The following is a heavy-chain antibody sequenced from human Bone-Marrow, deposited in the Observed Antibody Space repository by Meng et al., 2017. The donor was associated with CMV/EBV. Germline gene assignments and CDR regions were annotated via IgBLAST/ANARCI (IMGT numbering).Heavy chain of an antibody. CDR2: INHSGST. CDR3: ARGGREYQLLSLRLNYYGMDV. J-gene: IGHJ6*02. V-gene: IGHV4-34*01. CDR1: GGSFSGYY. Sequence: SETLSLTCAVYGGSFSGYYWSWIRQPPGKGLEWIGEINHSGSTNYNPSLKSRVTISVDTSKNQFSLKLSSVTAADTAVYYCARGGREYQLLSLRLNYYGMDVWGQGTTVTVSS. D-gene: IGHD2-2*01.